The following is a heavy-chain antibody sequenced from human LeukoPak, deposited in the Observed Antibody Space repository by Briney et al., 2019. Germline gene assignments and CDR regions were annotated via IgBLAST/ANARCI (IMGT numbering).Heavy chain of an antibody. J-gene: IGHJ6*03. CDR1: GFTFSSYS. V-gene: IGHV3-21*01. CDR2: ISSSSSYI. D-gene: IGHD2-2*01. Sequence: TGGSLRLSCAASGFTFSSYSMNWVRQAPGKGLEWVSSISSSSSYIYYADSVKGRFTISRDNAKNSLYLQMNSLRAEDTAVYYCARDDVVPAALWSYMDVWGKGTTVTVSS. CDR3: ARDDVVPAALWSYMDV.